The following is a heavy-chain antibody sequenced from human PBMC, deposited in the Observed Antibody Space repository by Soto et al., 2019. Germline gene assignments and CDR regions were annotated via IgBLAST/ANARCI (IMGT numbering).Heavy chain of an antibody. V-gene: IGHV2-5*02. CDR2: IYWDNDD. J-gene: IGHJ4*03. CDR3: PPVVMTHAEVNENDDCGL. CDR1: GFSLTTTRVG. D-gene: IGHD2-21*01. Sequence: QITLKESGPMLVKPTQTLTLTCAYSGFSLTTTRVGVGWIRQPPGKALEWLGVIYWDNDDRYSPSLKSRLTITHDTSKNQLVLTMTHMAASDTGTSSSPPVVMTHAEVNENDDCGLWGHGTMVIVS.